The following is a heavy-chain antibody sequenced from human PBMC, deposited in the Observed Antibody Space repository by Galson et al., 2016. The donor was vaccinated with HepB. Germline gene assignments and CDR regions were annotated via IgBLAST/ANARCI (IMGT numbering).Heavy chain of an antibody. CDR3: ASHDDSDWDY. CDR1: GGSIRGSIYY. J-gene: IGHJ4*02. D-gene: IGHD3-9*01. V-gene: IGHV4-39*01. Sequence: SETLSLTCTVSGGSIRGSIYYWGWIRQPPGKGLEWIGSIYHSGNTYYSPSLSPSLKSRVTISVDTSKNQFSLKLRSVTAAYTAVYDCASHDDSDWDYWGQGTLVTVSP. CDR2: IYHSGNT.